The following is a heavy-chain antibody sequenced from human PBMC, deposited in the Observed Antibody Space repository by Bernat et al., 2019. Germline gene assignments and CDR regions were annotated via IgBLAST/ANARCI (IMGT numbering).Heavy chain of an antibody. CDR3: ARDPSAVTNYFYFDY. CDR2: IWYDGSKK. CDR1: GFTFSSYG. D-gene: IGHD4-17*01. J-gene: IGHJ4*02. Sequence: QVQLVESGGGVVQPGRSLRLSCAASGFTFSSYGMHWVRQSPGRGREWVAVIWYDGSKKYYADSVEGRFTISRDDSKNTLYLQMNSLRAEDTAVYYCARDPSAVTNYFYFDYWGQGTLVTVSS. V-gene: IGHV3-33*08.